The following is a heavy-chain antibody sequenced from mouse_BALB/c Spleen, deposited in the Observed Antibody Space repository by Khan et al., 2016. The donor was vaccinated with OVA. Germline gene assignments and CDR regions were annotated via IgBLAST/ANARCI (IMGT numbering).Heavy chain of an antibody. D-gene: IGHD1-1*01. CDR1: GYTFTNYW. CDR3: TSHGSSYTLFGY. Sequence: QVQLQQSGAELAKPGASVKMSCKASGYTFTNYWMHWVKQRPGQGLEWIGYIDPTTGYTEYNQKFKDKATLTADKSSSTAYMQLSSLTSEDSAVYFCTSHGSSYTLFGYWCQGTLVTVSA. V-gene: IGHV1-7*01. J-gene: IGHJ3*01. CDR2: IDPTTGYT.